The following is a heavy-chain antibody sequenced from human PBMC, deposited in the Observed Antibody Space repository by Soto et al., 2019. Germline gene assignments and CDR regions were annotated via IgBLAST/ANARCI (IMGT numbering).Heavy chain of an antibody. J-gene: IGHJ4*02. D-gene: IGHD3-9*01. CDR1: GGSVSGYY. CDR3: AREDDISTGYSSCYFDY. CDR2: INHSGST. V-gene: IGHV4-34*01. Sequence: PSETLSLTCAVYGGSVSGYYWSWIRQPPGKGLEWIGEINHSGSTNYNPSLKSRVTISVDTSKNQFSLKLSSVTAADTAVYYCAREDDISTGYSSCYFDYWGQGTLVTVS.